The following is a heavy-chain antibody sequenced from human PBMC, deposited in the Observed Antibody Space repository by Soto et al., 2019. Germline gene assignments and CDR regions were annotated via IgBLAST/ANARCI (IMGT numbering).Heavy chain of an antibody. V-gene: IGHV1-18*01. CDR2: ISAYNGNT. J-gene: IGHJ6*02. Sequence: GASVKVSCKASGYTFTSYGISWVRQAPGQGLEWMGWISAYNGNTNYAQKLQGRVTMTTDTSTSTAYMELRSLRSDDTAVYYCARVASVAAAGTDSGPPPDYYYYYYGMDVWGQGTTVTVSS. CDR1: GYTFTSYG. CDR3: ARVASVAAAGTDSGPPPDYYYYYYGMDV. D-gene: IGHD6-13*01.